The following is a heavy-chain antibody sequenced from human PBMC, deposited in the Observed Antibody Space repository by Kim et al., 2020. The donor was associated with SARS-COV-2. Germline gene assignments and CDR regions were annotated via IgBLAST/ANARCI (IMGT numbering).Heavy chain of an antibody. CDR2: IIPILGIA. D-gene: IGHD5-12*01. J-gene: IGHJ3*02. V-gene: IGHV1-69*04. Sequence: SVKVSCKASGGTFSSYAISWVRQAPGQGLEWMGRIIPILGIANYAQKFQGRVTITADKSTSTAYMELSSLRSEDTAVYYCARDWGGSGYDHDAFDIWGQGTMVIVSS. CDR1: GGTFSSYA. CDR3: ARDWGGSGYDHDAFDI.